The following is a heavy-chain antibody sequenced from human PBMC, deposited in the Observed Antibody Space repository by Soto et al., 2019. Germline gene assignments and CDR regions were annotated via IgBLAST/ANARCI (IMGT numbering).Heavy chain of an antibody. CDR3: ARVVDTAMDSNFDY. V-gene: IGHV3-21*01. Sequence: GGSLRLSCAASGFTFSSYSMNWVRQAPGKGLEWVSSISSSSSYIYYADSVKGRFTISRDNAKNSLYLQMNSLRAEDTAVYYCARVVDTAMDSNFDYWGQGTLVTAPQ. J-gene: IGHJ4*02. CDR2: ISSSSSYI. D-gene: IGHD5-18*01. CDR1: GFTFSSYS.